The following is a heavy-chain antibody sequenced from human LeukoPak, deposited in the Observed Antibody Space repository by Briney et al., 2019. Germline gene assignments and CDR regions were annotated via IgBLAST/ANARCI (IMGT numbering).Heavy chain of an antibody. Sequence: SETLSLTCTVPGGSISGSYWSWIRQPPGKGLGWVGYIFCSGITNYNPSLKSRVTISVDTSKNQFTLKLSSVTAADTAVYYCARLHQGLVTGYYYYYYMDFWGKGTPVTVSS. V-gene: IGHV4-59*01. J-gene: IGHJ6*03. CDR1: GGSISGSY. CDR3: ARLHQGLVTGYYYYYYMDF. CDR2: IFCSGIT. D-gene: IGHD5-18*01.